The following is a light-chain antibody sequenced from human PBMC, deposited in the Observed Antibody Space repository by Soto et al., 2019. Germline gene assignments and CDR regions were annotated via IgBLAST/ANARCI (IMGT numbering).Light chain of an antibody. Sequence: QTVVTQEPSLTVSPGGTVTLTCASSTGAVTSVYYPNWFQQKPGQAPRSLIYNTSNRHSWTPARFSGSLLGDKAALTLSGVQPEDEADYYCLLYYGGAVVFGGGTKVTVL. J-gene: IGLJ2*01. CDR3: LLYYGGAVV. V-gene: IGLV7-43*01. CDR1: TGAVTSVYY. CDR2: NTS.